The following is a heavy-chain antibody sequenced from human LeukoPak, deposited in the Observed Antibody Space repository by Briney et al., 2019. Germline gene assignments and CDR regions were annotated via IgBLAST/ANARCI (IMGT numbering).Heavy chain of an antibody. J-gene: IGHJ6*03. Sequence: SETLSLTCTVSGGSISSYYWSWIRQPPGKGLEWIGYIYYSGCTNYIPSLKSRVTISVDTSKNQFSLKLSSVTAADTAVYYCANNMDVWGKGTTVTVSS. CDR2: IYYSGCT. CDR1: GGSISSYY. CDR3: ANNMDV. V-gene: IGHV4-59*01.